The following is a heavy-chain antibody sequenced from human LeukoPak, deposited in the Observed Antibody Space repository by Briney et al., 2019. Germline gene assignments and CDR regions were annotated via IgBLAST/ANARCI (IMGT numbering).Heavy chain of an antibody. Sequence: GGSLRLSCAASGFTVSSNYMSWVRQAPGKGLEWVSSISSSSSYIYYADSVKGRFTISRDNAKNSLYLQMNSLRAEDTAVYYCARGGYYYDSSGYYRDFDYWGQGTLVTVSS. CDR3: ARGGYYYDSSGYYRDFDY. V-gene: IGHV3-21*01. CDR2: ISSSSSYI. D-gene: IGHD3-22*01. J-gene: IGHJ4*02. CDR1: GFTVSSNY.